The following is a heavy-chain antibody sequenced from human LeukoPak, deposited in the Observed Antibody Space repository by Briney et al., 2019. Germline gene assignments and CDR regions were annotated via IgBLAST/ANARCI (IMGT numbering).Heavy chain of an antibody. CDR3: ATNAVAGSY. CDR1: GFTFSTYW. V-gene: IGHV3-7*01. CDR2: IKQDGSEK. J-gene: IGHJ4*02. Sequence: HPGGSLRLSCAASGFTFSTYWMNWFSQAPGRGLEWVAKIKQDGSEKYYVDSVKGRFTISRDNAKKSLYLQINRLRAEDTAVYYCATNAVAGSYWGQGTLVTVSS. D-gene: IGHD6-19*01.